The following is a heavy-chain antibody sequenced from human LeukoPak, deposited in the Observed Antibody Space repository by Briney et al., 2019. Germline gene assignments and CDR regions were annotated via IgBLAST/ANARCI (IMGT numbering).Heavy chain of an antibody. V-gene: IGHV7-4-1*02. Sequence: ASVKVSCKASGYTFTSYAMNWVRQAPGQGLEWMGWINTNTGNPTYAQGFTGRFVFSLDTSVSTAYLQISSLKAEDTAVYCCARAPSMVRDYYYGMDVWGQGTTVTVSS. CDR1: GYTFTSYA. CDR3: ARAPSMVRDYYYGMDV. CDR2: INTNTGNP. D-gene: IGHD3-10*01. J-gene: IGHJ6*02.